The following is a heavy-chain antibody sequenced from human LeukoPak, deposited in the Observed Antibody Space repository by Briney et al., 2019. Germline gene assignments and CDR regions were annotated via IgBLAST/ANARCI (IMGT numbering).Heavy chain of an antibody. CDR1: GYSFTSYW. Sequence: GESLKISCKGSGYSFTSYWIGWVRQMPGKGLEWMGIIYPGDSDTRYSPSFQGQVTISADKSISTAYLQWSSLKASDTAMYYCARHVQQLVRTGFGYYYYMDVWGKGTTVTVPS. D-gene: IGHD6-6*01. J-gene: IGHJ6*03. CDR3: ARHVQQLVRTGFGYYYYMDV. V-gene: IGHV5-51*01. CDR2: IYPGDSDT.